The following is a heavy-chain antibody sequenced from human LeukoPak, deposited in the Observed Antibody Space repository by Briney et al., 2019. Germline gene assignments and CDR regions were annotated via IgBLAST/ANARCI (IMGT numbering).Heavy chain of an antibody. CDR2: ISSNGGST. D-gene: IGHD3-10*01. Sequence: GGSLRLSCAASGFTFSSYAMHWVRQAPGKGLEYVSAISSNGGSTYYANSVKGRFTISRDNSKNTLYLQMGSLRAEDMAVYYCAGPSGSYYNSLDYWGQGTLATVSS. CDR3: AGPSGSYYNSLDY. J-gene: IGHJ4*02. V-gene: IGHV3-64*01. CDR1: GFTFSSYA.